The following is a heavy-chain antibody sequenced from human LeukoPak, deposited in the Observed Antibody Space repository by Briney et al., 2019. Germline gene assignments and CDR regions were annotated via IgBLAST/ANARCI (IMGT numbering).Heavy chain of an antibody. J-gene: IGHJ4*02. CDR2: SRNKAKSYTT. CDR1: GFTFSDHF. V-gene: IGHV3-72*01. D-gene: IGHD6-19*01. Sequence: PGGSLRLSCAVSGFTFSDHFLDWVRQAPGEGLEWVGRSRNKAKSYTTEYAASVKGRFTISRDDSKNSLYLQMNSLKTEDTAVYYCVRVGSVAGSDYLDYWGQGTLVTVSS. CDR3: VRVGSVAGSDYLDY.